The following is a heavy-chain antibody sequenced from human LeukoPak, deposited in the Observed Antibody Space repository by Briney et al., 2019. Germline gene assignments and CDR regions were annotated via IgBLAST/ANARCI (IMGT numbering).Heavy chain of an antibody. D-gene: IGHD6-19*01. CDR3: ASGTSSGWYGNYYYYYMDL. CDR1: GGSISSYY. Sequence: SETLSLTCTVSGGSISSYYWSWIRQPPGKGPEWIGYIYYSGSTNYNPSLKSRATISVDTSKNQFSLKMSSVTAADTAVYYCASGTSSGWYGNYYYYYMDLWGKGTTVTVSS. CDR2: IYYSGST. J-gene: IGHJ6*03. V-gene: IGHV4-59*01.